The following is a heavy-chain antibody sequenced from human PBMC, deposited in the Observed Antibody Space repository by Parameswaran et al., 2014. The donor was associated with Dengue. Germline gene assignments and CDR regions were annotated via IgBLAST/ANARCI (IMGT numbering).Heavy chain of an antibody. CDR3: VRDEGGGGYDSAFDY. CDR2: ISTYYGYT. D-gene: IGHD5-12*01. J-gene: IGHJ4*02. V-gene: IGHV1-18*01. Sequence: SWVRQAPGQGLEWMGWISTYYGYTNYAQKFRGRVTMTADTSTTTASMELRNLRPDDTAVFYCVRDEGGGGYDSAFDYWGQGTLVTVSS.